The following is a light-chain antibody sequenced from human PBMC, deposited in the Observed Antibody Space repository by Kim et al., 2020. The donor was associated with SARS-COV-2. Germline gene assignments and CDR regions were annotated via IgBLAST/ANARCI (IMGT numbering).Light chain of an antibody. Sequence: MSQSPATLSASPWETVTLSCRATESVSTSLAWYQQRPGQAPTLLIYGASTRATGIPARFTGSGSGSQFTLTIRGLQSEDFAVYHCHQYHTWPYSFGRGTKLEI. CDR1: ESVSTS. CDR2: GAS. CDR3: HQYHTWPYS. V-gene: IGKV3-15*01. J-gene: IGKJ2*03.